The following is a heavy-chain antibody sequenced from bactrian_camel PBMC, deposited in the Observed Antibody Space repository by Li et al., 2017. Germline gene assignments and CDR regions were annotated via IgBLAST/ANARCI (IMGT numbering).Heavy chain of an antibody. CDR1: FPINSRSC. J-gene: IGHJ6*01. CDR2: ADPDGST. D-gene: IGHD2*01. Sequence: HVQLVESGGGSVQAGGSLRLSCLAAFPINSRSCMGWFRQAPGKEREAVGDADPDGSTSYADSVKGRFTISRDNAKNSLYLEMTSLKPEDTAMYYCAAERRRWGGSGYCPRAEFGYWGQGTQVTFS. CDR3: AAERRRWGGSGYCPRAEFGY. V-gene: IGHV3S53*01.